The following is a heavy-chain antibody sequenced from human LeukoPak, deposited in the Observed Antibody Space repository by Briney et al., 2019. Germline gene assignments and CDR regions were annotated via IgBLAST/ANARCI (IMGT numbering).Heavy chain of an antibody. CDR3: ARDDYGDYFFDY. D-gene: IGHD4-17*01. CDR1: GFTFSSYG. Sequence: PGGSLRLSCAASGFTFSSYGMHWVRQAPGKGLEWVAVIWYDGGNKYYADSVKGRFTISRDNSKNTLYLQMNSLRAEDTAVYYCARDDYGDYFFDYWGQGTLVTVSS. J-gene: IGHJ4*02. V-gene: IGHV3-33*01. CDR2: IWYDGGNK.